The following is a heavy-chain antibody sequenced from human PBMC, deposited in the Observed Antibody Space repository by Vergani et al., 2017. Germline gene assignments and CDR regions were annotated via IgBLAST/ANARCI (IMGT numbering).Heavy chain of an antibody. V-gene: IGHV3-30*03. D-gene: IGHD1-1*01. CDR2: ISYDGTQK. J-gene: IGHJ1*01. CDR1: GFTSSYYG. Sequence: QVHLVESGGGVVQPGRSLRLSCVVSGFTSSYYGMHWVRQAPGKGLEWVAVISYDGTQKYYADSVKGRFTISRDNSKSTLYLQMNSLRTEDTAVYYCATKFCCTPVSQIGYFRQWGQSALVTVSS. CDR3: ATKFCCTPVSQIGYFRQ.